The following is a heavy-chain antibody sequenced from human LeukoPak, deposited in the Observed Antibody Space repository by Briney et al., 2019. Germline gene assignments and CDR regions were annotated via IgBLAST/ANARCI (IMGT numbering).Heavy chain of an antibody. CDR2: IQPSGSI. V-gene: IGHV4-34*01. CDR1: GWSFSGYY. CDR3: ARGSDRYKVAY. J-gene: IGHJ4*02. D-gene: IGHD3-16*02. Sequence: SETLSLTCAIYGWSFSGYYWSWIRQSPEKGLKWIGEIQPSGSIYYNPSLESRINISPDTSRNQFSLKLSSVTTADTALYYCARGSDRYKVAYWGPGTLVTVSS.